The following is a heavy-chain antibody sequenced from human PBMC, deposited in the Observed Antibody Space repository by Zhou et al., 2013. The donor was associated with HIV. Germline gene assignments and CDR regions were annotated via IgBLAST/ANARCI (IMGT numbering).Heavy chain of an antibody. CDR3: ARDRVRWGSGGSCRGGCWFDP. V-gene: IGHV1-69*13. D-gene: IGHD2-15*01. CDR2: IIPIFGTA. Sequence: QVQLVQSGAEVKKPGSSVKVSCKASGGTFSSYAISWVRQAPGQGLEWMGRIIPIFGTANYAQKFQGRVTITADESTSTAYMELSSLRSEDTAVYYCARDRVRWGSGGSCRGGCWFDPWGQGTLVTVSS. J-gene: IGHJ5*02. CDR1: GGTFSSYA.